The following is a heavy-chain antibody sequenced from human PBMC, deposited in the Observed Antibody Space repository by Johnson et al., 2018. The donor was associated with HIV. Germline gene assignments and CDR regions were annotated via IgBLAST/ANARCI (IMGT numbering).Heavy chain of an antibody. CDR1: GLTFSDYY. V-gene: IGHV3-11*01. J-gene: IGHJ3*02. Sequence: QVQLVESGGGLVKPGGSLIVSCEASGLTFSDYYMSWIRQAPGKGLEWVSYISSSGSSRYYADSVKGRCTISRDNGKNSLYLQMNGLRAEDTALYYCARRDSGSLSFDIWGQGTMVTVSS. CDR2: ISSSGSSR. CDR3: ARRDSGSLSFDI. D-gene: IGHD1-26*01.